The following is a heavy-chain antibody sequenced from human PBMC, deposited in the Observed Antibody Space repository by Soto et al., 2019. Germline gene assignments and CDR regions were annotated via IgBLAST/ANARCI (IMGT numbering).Heavy chain of an antibody. V-gene: IGHV3-30*03. CDR2: ISYDGSNK. CDR3: ARDLPRWGGNYYYGMDV. J-gene: IGHJ6*02. D-gene: IGHD1-1*01. CDR1: GFTFSGYG. Sequence: PGGSLRLSCAASGFTFSGYGMHWVRQAPGKGLEWVAVISYDGSNKYYADSVKGRFTISRDNSKNTLYLQMNSLRAEDTAVYYCARDLPRWGGNYYYGMDVWGQGTTVTVSS.